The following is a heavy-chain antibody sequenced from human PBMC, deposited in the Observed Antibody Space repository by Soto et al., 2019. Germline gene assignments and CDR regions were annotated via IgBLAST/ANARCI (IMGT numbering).Heavy chain of an antibody. V-gene: IGHV1-46*01. Sequence: ASVKVSCKASGYTFTNYHMHWVRQAPGQGLEWMGIINPSGDTTSYAQKFQGRVTMTRDTSTSTVYMELSSLRSEDMAVYYCAGDGANPRVNAFDVWGQGTMVTVSS. J-gene: IGHJ3*01. CDR1: GYTFTNYH. CDR3: AGDGANPRVNAFDV. CDR2: INPSGDTT. D-gene: IGHD3-16*01.